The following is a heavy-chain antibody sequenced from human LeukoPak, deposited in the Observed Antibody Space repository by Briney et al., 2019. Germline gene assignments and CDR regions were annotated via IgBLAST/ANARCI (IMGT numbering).Heavy chain of an antibody. CDR3: ARASRAYDSSGYPQALNWFDP. J-gene: IGHJ5*02. Sequence: WASVKVSCKASGYTFTSYYMHWVRQAPGQGLEWMGIINPSGCSTSYAQKFQGRVTMTRDTSTSTVYMELSSLRSEDTAVYYCARASRAYDSSGYPQALNWFDPWGQGTLVTVSS. CDR1: GYTFTSYY. CDR2: INPSGCST. V-gene: IGHV1-46*01. D-gene: IGHD3-22*01.